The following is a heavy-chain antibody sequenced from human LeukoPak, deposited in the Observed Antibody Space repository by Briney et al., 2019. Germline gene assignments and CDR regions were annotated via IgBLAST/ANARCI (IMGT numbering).Heavy chain of an antibody. J-gene: IGHJ4*02. Sequence: PSETLSLTXTVSGGSISNYYWSWIRQPPGKGLEWIGSIYYSGSTYYNPSLKSRVTISVDTSKNQFSLKLSSVTAADTAVYYCARHSGGPYYFDYWGQGTLVTVSS. D-gene: IGHD2-21*01. CDR1: GGSISNYY. CDR2: IYYSGST. CDR3: ARHSGGPYYFDY. V-gene: IGHV4-59*05.